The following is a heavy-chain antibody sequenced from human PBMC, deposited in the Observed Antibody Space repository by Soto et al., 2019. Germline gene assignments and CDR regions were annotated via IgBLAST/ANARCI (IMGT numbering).Heavy chain of an antibody. J-gene: IGHJ5*02. CDR2: IYYSGST. CDR3: ARLVKVGYVSGANPP. V-gene: IGHV4-39*01. Sequence: PSETLSLTCTVSGGSISSSSYYWGWIRQPPGKGLEWIGSIYYSGSTYYNPSLKSRVTISVDTSKNQFSLKLSSVTAADTAVYYCARLVKVGYVSGANPPWGQGTLVTVS. CDR1: GGSISSSSYY. D-gene: IGHD3-10*01.